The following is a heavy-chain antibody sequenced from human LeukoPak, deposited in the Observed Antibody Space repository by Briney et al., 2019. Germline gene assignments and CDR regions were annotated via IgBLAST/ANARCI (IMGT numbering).Heavy chain of an antibody. Sequence: GESLKISCQGSGYSFDSYWIGWVRQMPGKGLEWMGIIYPGDSDTRYSPSFQGQVTTSADKSISTAYLQWSSLKASDTAIYYCAKTSAYDFKDDWGQGTLVTVSS. CDR1: GYSFDSYW. J-gene: IGHJ4*02. V-gene: IGHV5-51*01. CDR2: IYPGDSDT. CDR3: AKTSAYDFKDD. D-gene: IGHD5-12*01.